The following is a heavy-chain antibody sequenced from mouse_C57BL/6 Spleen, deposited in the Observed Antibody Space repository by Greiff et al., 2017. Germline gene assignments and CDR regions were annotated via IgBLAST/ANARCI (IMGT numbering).Heavy chain of an antibody. Sequence: EVQLQESGPVLVKPGASVKMSCKASGYTFTDYYMNWVKQSHGKSLEWIGVINPYNGGTSYNQKFKGKATLTVDKSSSTAYMELNSLTSEDSAVYYCANDNGSRKDYWYVEGRGTGATVTVAS. J-gene: IGHJ1*03. CDR3: ANDNGSRKDYWYVEG. D-gene: IGHD1-1*01. CDR1: GYTFTDYY. V-gene: IGHV1-19*01. CDR2: INPYNGGT.